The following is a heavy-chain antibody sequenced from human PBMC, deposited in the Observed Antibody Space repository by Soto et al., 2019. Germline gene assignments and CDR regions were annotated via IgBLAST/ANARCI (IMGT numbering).Heavy chain of an antibody. CDR2: ISSSGSII. Sequence: EVQLVESGGGLVQPGGSLRLSCAASGFTFSSYEMNWVRQAPGKGLEWVSYISSSGSIIYYADSVKGRFTISRDNAKYSLYLQMNSLRAEDTAVYDCARDHCSSTSCYDGAQHNWFDPWGQGTLVTVSS. CDR1: GFTFSSYE. D-gene: IGHD2-2*01. CDR3: ARDHCSSTSCYDGAQHNWFDP. V-gene: IGHV3-48*03. J-gene: IGHJ5*02.